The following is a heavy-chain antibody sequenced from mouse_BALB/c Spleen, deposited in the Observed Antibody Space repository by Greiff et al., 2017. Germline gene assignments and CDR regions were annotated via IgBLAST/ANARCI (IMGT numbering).Heavy chain of an antibody. Sequence: EVQRVESGGGLVQPGGSRKLSCAASGFTFSSFGMHWVRQAPEKGLEWVAYISSGSSTIYYADTVKGRFTISRDNPKNTLFLQMTSLGSEDTAMYYCARSGDYGSLFAYWGQGTLVTVSA. D-gene: IGHD1-1*01. CDR2: ISSGSSTI. V-gene: IGHV5-17*02. CDR3: ARSGDYGSLFAY. J-gene: IGHJ3*01. CDR1: GFTFSSFG.